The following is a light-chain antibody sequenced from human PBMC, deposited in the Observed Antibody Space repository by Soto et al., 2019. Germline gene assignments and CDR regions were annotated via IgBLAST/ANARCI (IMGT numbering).Light chain of an antibody. CDR3: CSYAGSSADVV. V-gene: IGLV2-23*01. Sequence: QSALTQPASVSGSPGQSINISCTVTSSDVGSYNLVSWYQQHPGKAPKLMIYEGSKRPSGVANRFSGSKSGNTASLTISGLQAEDEADYDCCSYAGSSADVVFGGGTKLTVL. CDR2: EGS. J-gene: IGLJ2*01. CDR1: SSDVGSYNL.